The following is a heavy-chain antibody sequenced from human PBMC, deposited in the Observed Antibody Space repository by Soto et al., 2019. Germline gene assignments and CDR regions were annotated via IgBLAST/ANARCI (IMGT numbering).Heavy chain of an antibody. D-gene: IGHD6-13*01. V-gene: IGHV3-48*03. CDR3: ARAYSCSWYPRDYYYYYYGMDV. Sequence: GSLRLSCAASGFTFSSYEMNWVRQAPGKGLEWVSYISSSGSTIYYADSVKGRFTISRDNAKNSLYLQMNSLRAEDTAVYYCARAYSCSWYPRDYYYYYYGMDVWGQGTTVTVSS. J-gene: IGHJ6*02. CDR1: GFTFSSYE. CDR2: ISSSGSTI.